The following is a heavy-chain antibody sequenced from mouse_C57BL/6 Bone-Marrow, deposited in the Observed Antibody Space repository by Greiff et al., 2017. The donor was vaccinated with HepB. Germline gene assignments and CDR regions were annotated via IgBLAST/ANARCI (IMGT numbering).Heavy chain of an antibody. J-gene: IGHJ1*03. CDR3: ARSVITTVYWYFDV. CDR1: GYTFTSYG. Sequence: QVQLKQSGAELARPGASVKLSCKASGYTFTSYGISWVKQRTGQGLEWIGEIYPRSGNTYYNEKFKGKATLTADKSSSTAYMELRSLTSEDSAVYFCARSVITTVYWYFDVWGTGTTVTVSS. V-gene: IGHV1-81*01. CDR2: IYPRSGNT. D-gene: IGHD1-1*01.